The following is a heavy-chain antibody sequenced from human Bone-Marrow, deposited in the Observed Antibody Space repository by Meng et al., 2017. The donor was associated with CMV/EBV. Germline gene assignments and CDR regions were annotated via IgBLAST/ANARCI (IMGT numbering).Heavy chain of an antibody. J-gene: IGHJ3*02. D-gene: IGHD2-2*01. CDR1: GFTFDDYT. CDR3: AKDIGYERDAFDI. Sequence: GESLKISCAASGFTFDDYTMHWVRQAPGKGLEWVSLISWDGGSTYYADSVKGRFTISRDNSKDSLYLQMNSLRTEDTALYYCAKDIGYERDAFDIWGQGTMVTV. V-gene: IGHV3-43*01. CDR2: ISWDGGST.